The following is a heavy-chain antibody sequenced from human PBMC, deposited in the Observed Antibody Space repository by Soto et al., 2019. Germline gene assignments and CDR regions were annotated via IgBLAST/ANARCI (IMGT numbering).Heavy chain of an antibody. V-gene: IGHV3-53*02. Sequence: VQLVESGGGLIQAGGSLRLSCAVSGFTVSNNFMMWVRQGPGKGLELVSLIYSGGSISYADSVKGRFTISRDGSMNMLYLQMNSLTAEGTAVYYCARDGNGQRGSPHWGQGTLVTVSS. D-gene: IGHD3-16*01. CDR3: ARDGNGQRGSPH. CDR1: GFTVSNNF. J-gene: IGHJ4*02. CDR2: IYSGGSI.